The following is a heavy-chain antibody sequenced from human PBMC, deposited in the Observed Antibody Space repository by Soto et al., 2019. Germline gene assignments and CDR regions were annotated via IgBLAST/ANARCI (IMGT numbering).Heavy chain of an antibody. D-gene: IGHD2-2*01. CDR2: INPNSGGT. CDR1: GYTFTGYY. CDR3: ATGGLGYCSSTSCRGSYYYYGMDV. J-gene: IGHJ6*02. V-gene: IGHV1-2*04. Sequence: GASVKVSCKASGYTFTGYYMHWVRQAPGQGLEWMGWINPNSGGTNYAQKFQGWVTMTRDTSISTAYMELSRLRSDDTAVYYCATGGLGYCSSTSCRGSYYYYGMDVWGQGTTVTVSS.